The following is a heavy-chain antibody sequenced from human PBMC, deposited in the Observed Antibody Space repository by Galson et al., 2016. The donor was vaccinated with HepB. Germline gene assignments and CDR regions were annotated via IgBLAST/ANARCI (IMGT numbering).Heavy chain of an antibody. CDR3: AKEVPNALDP. D-gene: IGHD2-8*01. J-gene: IGHJ5*02. CDR2: ISRGGRM. V-gene: IGHV3-23*01. Sequence: SLRLSCAASGFPFSAYAMSWVRQAPGKGPEWVSAISRGGRMFYADSVTGRFTISRDSSTNTLYLQMHSLRAEDTSVYYCAKEVPNALDPGGQGTLVTVPS. CDR1: GFPFSAYA.